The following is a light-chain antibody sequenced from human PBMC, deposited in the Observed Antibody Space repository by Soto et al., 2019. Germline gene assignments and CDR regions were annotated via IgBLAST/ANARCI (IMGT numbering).Light chain of an antibody. V-gene: IGKV1-5*03. CDR3: QQYESYSNT. CDR2: KAS. CDR1: QSISTW. J-gene: IGKJ2*01. Sequence: DVQLTQSPSTLSASVGDRVTITCRASQSISTWLAWYQQKPGKAPKLLIYKASSLESGVPSRFSGSGSGTEFTLPISSLQPDDFATYFCQQYESYSNTFGQGTKLEIK.